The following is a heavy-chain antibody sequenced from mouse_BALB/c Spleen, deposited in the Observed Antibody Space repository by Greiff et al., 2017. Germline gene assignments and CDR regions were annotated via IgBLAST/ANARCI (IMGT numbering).Heavy chain of an antibody. V-gene: IGHV1-14*01. J-gene: IGHJ1*01. CDR1: GYTFTSYV. CDR3: ARKEGEPRYWYFDV. Sequence: EVQLQQSGPELVKPGASVKMSCKASGYTFTSYVMHWVKQKPGQGLEWIGYINPYNDGTKYNEKFKGKATLTSDKSSSTAYMELSSLTSEDSAVYYCARKEGEPRYWYFDVWGAGTTVTVSS. CDR2: INPYNDGT.